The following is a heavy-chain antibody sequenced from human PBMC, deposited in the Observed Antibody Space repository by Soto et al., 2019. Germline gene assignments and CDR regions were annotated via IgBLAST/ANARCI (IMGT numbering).Heavy chain of an antibody. CDR3: ARGRIAAAGYGLGGAFDI. V-gene: IGHV3-30*04. CDR1: GFIFKNYA. J-gene: IGHJ3*02. Sequence: GGSLRLSCAVSGFIFKNYALNWVRQAPDKGLEWVASITRDGYNKYYADSVKGRFTISRDNSKNTLYLQMNSLRAEDTAVYYCARGRIAAAGYGLGGAFDIWGQGTMVTVSS. D-gene: IGHD6-13*01. CDR2: ITRDGYNK.